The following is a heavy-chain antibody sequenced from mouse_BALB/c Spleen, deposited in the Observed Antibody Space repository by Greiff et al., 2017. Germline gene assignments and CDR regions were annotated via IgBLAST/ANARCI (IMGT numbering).Heavy chain of an antibody. CDR1: GFTFSSFG. V-gene: IGHV5-17*02. Sequence: EVQVVESGGGLVQPGGSRKLSCAASGFTFSSFGMHWVRQAPEKGLEWVAYISSGSSTIYYADTVKGRFTISRDNPKNTLFLQMTSLRSEDTAMYYCARSPGLYYYAMDYWGQGTSVTVSS. D-gene: IGHD3-1*01. CDR2: ISSGSSTI. CDR3: ARSPGLYYYAMDY. J-gene: IGHJ4*01.